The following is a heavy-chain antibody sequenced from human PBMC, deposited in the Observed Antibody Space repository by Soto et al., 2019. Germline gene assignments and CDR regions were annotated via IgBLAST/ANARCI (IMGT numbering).Heavy chain of an antibody. Sequence: PGGSLRLSCAASGFTFSSYAMSWVRQAPGKGLEWVSGISGSGGSTYYADSVKGRFTISRDNSKKTLYLQMNSLRAEDTAVYYCAKAIFGVVIPPNGMDVWGQGTTVPVSS. CDR1: GFTFSSYA. V-gene: IGHV3-23*01. CDR2: ISGSGGST. CDR3: AKAIFGVVIPPNGMDV. J-gene: IGHJ6*02. D-gene: IGHD3-3*01.